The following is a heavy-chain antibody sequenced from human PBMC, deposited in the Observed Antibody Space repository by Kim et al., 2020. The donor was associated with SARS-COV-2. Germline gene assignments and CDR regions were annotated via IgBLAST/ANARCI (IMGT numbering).Heavy chain of an antibody. J-gene: IGHJ4*02. V-gene: IGHV4-34*01. D-gene: IGHD1-26*01. CDR3: ARGRSYYTYFDY. Sequence: NSNPSLKVLVTCSVDTSNNQFSLKLSSVTAADTAVYYCARGRSYYTYFDYWGQRTLVTVSS.